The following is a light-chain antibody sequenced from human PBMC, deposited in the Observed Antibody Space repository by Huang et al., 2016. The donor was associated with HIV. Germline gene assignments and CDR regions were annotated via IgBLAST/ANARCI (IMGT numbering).Light chain of an antibody. CDR1: QTVNST. Sequence: EIVMTQSPATLSVSPGERATLSCRASQTVNSTLAWCQHKPGQAPRLRIYGASTRATGDPARFSGSGSGTKVTRTISSLQSEDFAVYYCQQYNNWLACGQGTRVEIK. V-gene: IGKV3-15*01. CDR2: GAS. CDR3: QQYNNWLA. J-gene: IGKJ1*01.